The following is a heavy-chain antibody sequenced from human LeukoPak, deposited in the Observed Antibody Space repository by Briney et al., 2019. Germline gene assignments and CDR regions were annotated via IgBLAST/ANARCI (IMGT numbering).Heavy chain of an antibody. CDR3: ARDPVPFYYYDSSGYRYFDY. J-gene: IGHJ4*02. D-gene: IGHD3-22*01. CDR2: ISSSSSYI. Sequence: GGSLRRSCAASGFTFSSYSMNWVRQAPGKGLEWVSSISSSSSYIYYADSVKGRFTISRDNAKNSLYLQMNSLRAEDTAVYYCARDPVPFYYYDSSGYRYFDYWGQGTLVTVSS. V-gene: IGHV3-21*01. CDR1: GFTFSSYS.